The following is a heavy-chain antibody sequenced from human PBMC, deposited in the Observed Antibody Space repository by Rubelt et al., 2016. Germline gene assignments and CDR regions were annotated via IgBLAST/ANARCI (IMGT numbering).Heavy chain of an antibody. Sequence: QVQLQESGTRLVKPSETLSLTCRVSGGSIHSPAYYWSWICQHPDRGLEWLGSISYIGNTYYNPSHRGRVSTAPDTSANRLTLTLDSVTAADSAVYYCARGREVLRLLDIWSQGTWVTVSS. D-gene: IGHD2-15*01. CDR1: GGSIHSPAYY. J-gene: IGHJ3*02. CDR2: ISYIGNT. V-gene: IGHV4-31*03. CDR3: ARGREVLRLLDI.